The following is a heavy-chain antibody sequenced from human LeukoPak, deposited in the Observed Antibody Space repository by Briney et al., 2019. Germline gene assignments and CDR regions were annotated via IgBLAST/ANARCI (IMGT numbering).Heavy chain of an antibody. D-gene: IGHD3-9*01. CDR2: INHSGST. CDR1: GGSFSGYY. V-gene: IGHV4-34*01. CDR3: ASSGWSAVLRYFDWSRPSLDY. Sequence: PSETLSLTCVVYGGSFSGYYWSWIRQPPGKGLGWIGEINHSGSTNYNPSLKSRVTISVDTSKNQFSLKLSSVTAADTAVYYCASSGWSAVLRYFDWSRPSLDYWGQGTLVTVSS. J-gene: IGHJ4*02.